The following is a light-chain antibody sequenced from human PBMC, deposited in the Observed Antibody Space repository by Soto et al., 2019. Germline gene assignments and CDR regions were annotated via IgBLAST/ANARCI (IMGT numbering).Light chain of an antibody. CDR1: QSITYW. Sequence: DIQMTQSPSTLSASVGDRVTITCRASQSITYWLAWYQQKPGKAPKLLIYDASSLESGVPSRFSGSGYGTEFILTISSLQPDDFATYYCQQFSLYWAFGQGTKVDIK. V-gene: IGKV1-5*01. CDR3: QQFSLYWA. CDR2: DAS. J-gene: IGKJ1*01.